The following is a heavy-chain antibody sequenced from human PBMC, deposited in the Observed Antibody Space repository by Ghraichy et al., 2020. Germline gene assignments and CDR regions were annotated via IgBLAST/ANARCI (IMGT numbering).Heavy chain of an antibody. CDR2: INHSGST. J-gene: IGHJ5*02. V-gene: IGHV4-34*01. CDR1: GGSFSGYY. Sequence: SETLSLTCAVYGGSFSGYYWSWIRQPPGKGLEWIGEINHSGSTNYNPSLKSRVTISVDTSKNQFSLKLSSVTAADTAVYYCARLSTRFLEWLRNYKPLNNWFDPWGQGTLVTVSS. CDR3: ARLSTRFLEWLRNYKPLNNWFDP. D-gene: IGHD3-3*01.